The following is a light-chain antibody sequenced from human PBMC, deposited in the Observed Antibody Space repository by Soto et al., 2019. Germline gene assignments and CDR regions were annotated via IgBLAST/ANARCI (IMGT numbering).Light chain of an antibody. Sequence: EIIMTQSPATLSVSPGEVATLSFRASQGIVDTLAWYQHKPGQTPRLLIYDTSTRATGVPARFSGSRSGTEFTLTINSLQSEDFAVYYCQQYSDWPTFGQGTKVDIK. CDR3: QQYSDWPT. J-gene: IGKJ1*01. CDR1: QGIVDT. CDR2: DTS. V-gene: IGKV3-15*01.